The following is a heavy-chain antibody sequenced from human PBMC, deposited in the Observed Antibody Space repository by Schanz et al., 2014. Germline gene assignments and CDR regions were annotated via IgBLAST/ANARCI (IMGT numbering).Heavy chain of an antibody. CDR1: GFTFSTHA. CDR3: AKSLESCPGGRCSRGYFDY. J-gene: IGHJ4*02. Sequence: QVRLVESGGGVVQPGRSLRLSCAASGFTFSTHAMHWVRQAPGKGLEWVALVSSDGNNDYYTDSVKGRFTVSRDNAENALYLQMNSLRAEDTAVYYCAKSLESCPGGRCSRGYFDYWGQGTLVTVSS. V-gene: IGHV3-30*18. D-gene: IGHD2-8*02. CDR2: VSSDGNND.